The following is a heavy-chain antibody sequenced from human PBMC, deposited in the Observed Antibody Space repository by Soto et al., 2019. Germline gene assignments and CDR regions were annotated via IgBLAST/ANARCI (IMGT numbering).Heavy chain of an antibody. CDR2: ISCSGGST. J-gene: IGHJ6*02. CDR3: AKEILKDYGDYALSFIYGMDX. V-gene: IGHV3-23*01. D-gene: IGHD4-17*01. CDR1: GFTFRSYA. Sequence: GGCLRLSCAASGFTFRSYAMSWVRQAPGKGLEGVAAISCSGGSTYYAYSVKGRFTISRDNSKNTLYLQMNSLRAEDTAVYYCAKEILKDYGDYALSFIYGMDXWGQGTTVTVS.